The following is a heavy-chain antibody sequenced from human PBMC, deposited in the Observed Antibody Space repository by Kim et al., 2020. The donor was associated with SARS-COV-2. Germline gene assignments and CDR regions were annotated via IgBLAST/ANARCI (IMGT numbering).Heavy chain of an antibody. CDR3: AKDISGYDSGGVD. CDR2: IRWNSGSI. D-gene: IGHD5-12*01. Sequence: GGSLRLSCAASGFTFDDYSMHWVRQAPGKGLEWVSGIRWNSGSIGYADSVKGRFTISRDNAKNSLYLQMNSLRAEDTALYYCAKDISGYDSGGVDWGQGTLVTVAS. V-gene: IGHV3-9*01. J-gene: IGHJ4*02. CDR1: GFTFDDYS.